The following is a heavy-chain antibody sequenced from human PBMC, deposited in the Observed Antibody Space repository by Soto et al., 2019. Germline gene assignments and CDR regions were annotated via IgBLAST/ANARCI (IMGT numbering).Heavy chain of an antibody. V-gene: IGHV3-23*01. Sequence: EVQLLESGGGLVQPGGSLRLSCAASGFTFSSYAMSWVRQAPGKGLEWVSAISGSGGSTYYADSVKGRFTISRDNSKNTLYLQMNSLRAEDTAVYYCAKVWFGEFSPQYGMDVWGQGTTVTVSS. CDR3: AKVWFGEFSPQYGMDV. CDR1: GFTFSSYA. J-gene: IGHJ6*02. D-gene: IGHD3-10*01. CDR2: ISGSGGST.